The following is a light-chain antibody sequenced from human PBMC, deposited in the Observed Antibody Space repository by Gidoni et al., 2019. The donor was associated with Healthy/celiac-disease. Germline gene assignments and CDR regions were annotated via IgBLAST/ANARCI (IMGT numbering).Light chain of an antibody. CDR1: QGISSY. CDR3: QQYYSYPRT. Sequence: AIRMTHSPSSFSASTGDRVTITCRASQGISSYLAWYQQKPGKAPKLLIYAASTLQSGVPSRFSGSGSGTDFTLTISCLQSEDFATYYCQQYYSYPRTFGQGTRLEIK. CDR2: AAS. J-gene: IGKJ5*01. V-gene: IGKV1-8*01.